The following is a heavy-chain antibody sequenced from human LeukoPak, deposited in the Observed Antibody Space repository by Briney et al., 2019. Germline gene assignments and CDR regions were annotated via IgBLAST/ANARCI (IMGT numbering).Heavy chain of an antibody. Sequence: QPGGSLRLSCAASGFTFSSYGMSWVRQAPGKGLEWVSAISGSGGSTYYADSVKGRFTTSRDNAKNSLYLQMNSLRAEDTAVYYCTRGGVDYWGQGTLVTVSS. J-gene: IGHJ4*02. D-gene: IGHD5-12*01. V-gene: IGHV3-23*01. CDR1: GFTFSSYG. CDR2: ISGSGGST. CDR3: TRGGVDY.